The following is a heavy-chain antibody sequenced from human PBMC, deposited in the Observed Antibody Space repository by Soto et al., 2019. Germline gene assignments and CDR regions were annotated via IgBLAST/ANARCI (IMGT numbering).Heavy chain of an antibody. CDR2: IRGISPYT. V-gene: IGHV3-21*01. CDR1: GFTFRTYT. CDR3: ARDRGYDAHDYYYNAMDV. Sequence: EVQLVESGGGLVKPGGSLRLSCISSGFTFRTYTMNWVRQAPGKGLEWVSGIRGISPYTFYAESVKGRFTISRDNAKNSLNLQMNSLRAEDTAVYYCARDRGYDAHDYYYNAMDVWGQGTTVTVSS. D-gene: IGHD3-10*01. J-gene: IGHJ6*02.